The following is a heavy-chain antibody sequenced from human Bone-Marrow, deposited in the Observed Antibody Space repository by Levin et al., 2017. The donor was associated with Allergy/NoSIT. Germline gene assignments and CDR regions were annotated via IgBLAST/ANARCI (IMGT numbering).Heavy chain of an antibody. Sequence: SETLSLSCSVSGGSINNYYWSWIRLSPETGLEWIGYIFHSGTTTNYNPSLKSRVTISVDTSKDQFSLKLNSVTAADTARYYCARMVTVVRRVIDPRFYVMDVWGKGTAVTVSS. D-gene: IGHD3-10*01. CDR2: IFHSGTT. J-gene: IGHJ6*04. CDR1: GGSINNYY. CDR3: ARMVTVVRRVIDPRFYVMDV. V-gene: IGHV4-59*01.